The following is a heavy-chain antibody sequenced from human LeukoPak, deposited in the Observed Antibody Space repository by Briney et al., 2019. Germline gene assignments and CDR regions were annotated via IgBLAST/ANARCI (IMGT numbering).Heavy chain of an antibody. Sequence: SETLSLTCTVSGGSISSSSYYWGWIRQPPGKGLEWIGYIYYSGSTNYNPSLKSRVTISVDTSKNQFSLKLSSVTAADTAVYYCARARDYGDYYFDYWGQGTLVTVSS. CDR2: IYYSGST. CDR3: ARARDYGDYYFDY. J-gene: IGHJ4*02. CDR1: GGSISSSSYY. D-gene: IGHD4-17*01. V-gene: IGHV4-61*05.